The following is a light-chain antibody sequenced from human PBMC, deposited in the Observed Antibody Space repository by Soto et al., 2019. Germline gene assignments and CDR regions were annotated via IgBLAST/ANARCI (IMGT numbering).Light chain of an antibody. CDR3: QQDGSSLFT. V-gene: IGKV3-20*01. CDR1: QSVSSSY. Sequence: EIVLTQSPGTLSLSPGERATLSCRASQSVSSSYLAWYQQKPGKAPRLLIYGASSRATGIPDRFSGSGSGTDFTLTISRLEPEDSAVYYCQQDGSSLFTFGPGTKVDIK. J-gene: IGKJ3*01. CDR2: GAS.